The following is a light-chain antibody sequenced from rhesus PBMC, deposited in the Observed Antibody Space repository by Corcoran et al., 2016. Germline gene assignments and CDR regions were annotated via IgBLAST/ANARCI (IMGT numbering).Light chain of an antibody. CDR2: QAS. Sequence: DIQMTQSPSSLSASVGDTVTITCRASQGISSYLAWYQQKPGKSPKLLIYQASTLQSGVPSRFSGSGYGTDFTLTISSLQPEDVATYYCQQHNSYPPTFGQGTKVEIK. V-gene: IGKV1-25*01. CDR3: QQHNSYPPT. CDR1: QGISSY. J-gene: IGKJ1*01.